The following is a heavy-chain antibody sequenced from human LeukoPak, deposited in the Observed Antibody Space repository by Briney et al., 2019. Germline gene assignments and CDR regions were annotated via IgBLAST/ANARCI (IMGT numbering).Heavy chain of an antibody. CDR3: AREGYTAMVDY. J-gene: IGHJ4*02. Sequence: SETLSLTCSVSGDSISYFYWSWIRQAAGKGLEWIGRISGSGSTDYNPSLKSRVTISVDTSKNQFSLKLSSVTAADTAVYYCAREGYTAMVDYWGQGTLVTVSS. V-gene: IGHV4-4*07. D-gene: IGHD5-18*01. CDR2: ISGSGST. CDR1: GDSISYFY.